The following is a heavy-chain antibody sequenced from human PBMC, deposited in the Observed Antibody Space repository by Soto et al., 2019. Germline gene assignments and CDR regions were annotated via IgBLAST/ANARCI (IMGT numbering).Heavy chain of an antibody. CDR1: GGSFSGYY. Sequence: SETLSLTCAVYGGSFSGYYWSWIRQPPGKGLEWIGEINHSGSTNYNPSLKSRVTISVDTSKNQFSLKLSSVTAADTAVYYCARVHYDFWSGYYRTFDYWGQGTLVTVSS. CDR3: ARVHYDFWSGYYRTFDY. D-gene: IGHD3-3*01. V-gene: IGHV4-34*01. J-gene: IGHJ4*02. CDR2: INHSGST.